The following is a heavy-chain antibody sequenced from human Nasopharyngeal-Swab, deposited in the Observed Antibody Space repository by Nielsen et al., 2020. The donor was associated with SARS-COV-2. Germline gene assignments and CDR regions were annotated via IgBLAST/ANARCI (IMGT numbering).Heavy chain of an antibody. CDR1: GFTFSSYA. Sequence: GGSLRLSCAASGFTFSSYAMSWVRQAPGKGLGWVSAISGSGGSTYYADSVKGRFTISRDNSKNTLYLQMNSLRAEDTAVYYCAKDPGYCSSTSCYSNWFDPWGQGTLVTVSS. D-gene: IGHD2-2*03. J-gene: IGHJ5*02. CDR3: AKDPGYCSSTSCYSNWFDP. V-gene: IGHV3-23*01. CDR2: ISGSGGST.